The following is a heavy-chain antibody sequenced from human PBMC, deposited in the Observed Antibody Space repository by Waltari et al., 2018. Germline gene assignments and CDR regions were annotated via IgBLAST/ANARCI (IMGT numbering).Heavy chain of an antibody. CDR3: ARLPLNYAVDV. V-gene: IGHV4-39*07. CDR1: GGSLSSSTYY. Sequence: QLQLQESGPGLVKPSETLSLTCTVSGGSLSSSTYYWGWIRQTPGKGLECIGSIYYSGTTYHNPSLKSRITISIDTSQNQFSLKLYSVTAADTAVYYCARLPLNYAVDVWGQGTTVTVSS. CDR2: IYYSGTT. J-gene: IGHJ6*02. D-gene: IGHD3-9*01.